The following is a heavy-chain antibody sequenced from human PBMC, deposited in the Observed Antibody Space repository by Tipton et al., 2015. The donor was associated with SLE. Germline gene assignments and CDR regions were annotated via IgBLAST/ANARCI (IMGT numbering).Heavy chain of an antibody. CDR1: GGSISSSSYY. D-gene: IGHD6-6*01. J-gene: IGHJ4*02. V-gene: IGHV4-39*07. CDR3: VSEVKGSSKYVHF. CDR2: MHYSGST. Sequence: LRLSCTVSGGSISSSSYYWGWIRQPPGKGLEWIASMHYSGSTYYDPSLKSRLTISLDTSKNQFSLRLTSVPAADTAVYYCVSEVKGSSKYVHFWGQGTLVTVSS.